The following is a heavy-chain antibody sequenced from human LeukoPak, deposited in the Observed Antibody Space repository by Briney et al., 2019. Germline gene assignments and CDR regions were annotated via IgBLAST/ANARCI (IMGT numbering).Heavy chain of an antibody. CDR1: GFTVSSVY. V-gene: IGHV3-53*01. Sequence: GGSLRLSCVVSGFTVSSVYMSWVRQAPGKGLEWVSVIFSDGSTYYADSVKGRFTISRDTSDNTLYLRMNSLRADDTAVYYCAAGVQTVLPNNYWGQGTLVTVSS. CDR3: AAGVQTVLPNNY. J-gene: IGHJ4*02. D-gene: IGHD1-1*01. CDR2: IFSDGST.